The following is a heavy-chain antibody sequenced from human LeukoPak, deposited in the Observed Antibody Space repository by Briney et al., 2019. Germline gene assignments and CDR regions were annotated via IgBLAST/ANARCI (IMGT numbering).Heavy chain of an antibody. D-gene: IGHD3-9*01. Sequence: GASVKLSCKASGYTFTSYGISWVRQAPGQGLEWVGRISAYNGNKNYAHKLQGRVTITAAKSTSKAYVELSSLRSEDTAVYHCASGEGILPDYYCYGRDVWGQGTTVTVSS. V-gene: IGHV1-18*01. CDR1: GYTFTSYG. J-gene: IGHJ6*02. CDR3: ASGEGILPDYYCYGRDV. CDR2: ISAYNGNK.